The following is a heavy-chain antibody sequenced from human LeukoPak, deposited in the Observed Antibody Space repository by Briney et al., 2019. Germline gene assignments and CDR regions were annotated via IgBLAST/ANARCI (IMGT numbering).Heavy chain of an antibody. D-gene: IGHD5-18*01. V-gene: IGHV3-11*01. CDR3: ASSIQLWPPFYYGMDV. CDR2: ISSSGSTI. CDR1: GFTFSDYY. J-gene: IGHJ6*02. Sequence: GGSLRLSCAASGFTFSDYYTSWIRQAPGKGLEWVSYISSSGSTIYYADSVKGRFTISRDNAKNSLYLQMNSLRAEDTAVYYCASSIQLWPPFYYGMDVWGQGTTVTVSS.